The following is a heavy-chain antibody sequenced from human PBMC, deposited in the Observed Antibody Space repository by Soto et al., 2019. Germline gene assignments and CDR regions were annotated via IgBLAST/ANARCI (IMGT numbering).Heavy chain of an antibody. CDR2: IYHGGST. CDR3: VRVGPWVPYYYARSLYTFENWFAP. J-gene: IGHJ5*02. V-gene: IGHV4-38-2*02. D-gene: IGHD3-10*01. Sequence: PSVSRSLTFPAAFYSISSGYYCGGLRQPPRKARDWIGSIYHGGSTYYIPSLNSRVTLSIDMTNNHVSLILNSVTAADTAVYYCVRVGPWVPYYYARSLYTFENWFAPSGQGTLVTVPS. CDR1: FYSISSGYY.